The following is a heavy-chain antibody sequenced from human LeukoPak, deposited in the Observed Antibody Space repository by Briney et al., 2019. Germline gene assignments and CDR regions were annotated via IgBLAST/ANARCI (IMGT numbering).Heavy chain of an antibody. V-gene: IGHV3-23*01. J-gene: IGHJ4*02. CDR2: ISGNGGST. CDR3: AKGGMGYDSSGYLYFDY. D-gene: IGHD3-22*01. Sequence: GGSLRLSCAASGFTFSNYAMSWVRQGPGKGLEWVSAISGNGGSTYYADSVKGRFTISRDISKNTLYLQMNSLRAEDTAVYYCAKGGMGYDSSGYLYFDYWGQGTLVTVSS. CDR1: GFTFSNYA.